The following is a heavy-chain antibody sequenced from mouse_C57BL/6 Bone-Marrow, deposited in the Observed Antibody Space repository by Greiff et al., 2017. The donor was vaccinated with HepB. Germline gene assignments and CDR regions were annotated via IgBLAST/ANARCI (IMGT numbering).Heavy chain of an antibody. CDR2: SDPNSGGT. V-gene: IGHV1-72*01. CDR1: GYTFTSYW. J-gene: IGHJ3*01. D-gene: IGHD1-1*01. Sequence: QVQLQQSGAELVKPGASVKLSCKASGYTFTSYWMHWVKQRPGRGLEWIGRSDPNSGGTKYNEKFKSKATLTVDKPSSTAYMQLSSLTSEDSAVYYCAREGYYGSSPFAYWGQGTLVTVSA. CDR3: AREGYYGSSPFAY.